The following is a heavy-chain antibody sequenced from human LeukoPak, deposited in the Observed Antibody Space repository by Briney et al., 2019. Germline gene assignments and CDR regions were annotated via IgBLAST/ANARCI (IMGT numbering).Heavy chain of an antibody. CDR3: ATPRGEWELLPSN. J-gene: IGHJ3*01. V-gene: IGHV5-51*01. Sequence: GESLQISCKVSGSRFTSYWIGWVRQMPGKGLEWMAIIYLGDSDTRYSPSFQGQVTISADKSISTAYLQWSSLKASDTAMYYCATPRGEWELLPSNWGQGTMVTVSS. D-gene: IGHD1-26*01. CDR2: IYLGDSDT. CDR1: GSRFTSYW.